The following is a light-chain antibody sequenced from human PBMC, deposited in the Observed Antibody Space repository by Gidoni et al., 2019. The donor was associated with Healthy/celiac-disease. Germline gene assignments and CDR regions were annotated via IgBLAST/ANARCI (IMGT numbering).Light chain of an antibody. CDR1: KLGDRY. J-gene: IGLJ2*01. CDR3: QAWDISTVV. V-gene: IGLV3-1*01. Sequence: SSELTQPPSVSVSPSQTAGITCSGDKLGDRYACWYQQKPAQSPVLVIYQDSNRTAAIPETFSGSNSGNTATLTISGTQAMDESDYSCQAWDISTVVFGGGTKLTVL. CDR2: QDS.